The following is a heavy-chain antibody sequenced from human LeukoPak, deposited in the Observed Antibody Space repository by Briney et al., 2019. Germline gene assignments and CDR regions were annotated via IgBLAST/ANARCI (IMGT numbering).Heavy chain of an antibody. Sequence: GGSLRLSCAASGFAFSASGMHWVRQAPGKGLDWVAFIRYDGSNKYYADSVKGRFTTSRDNAKNSLYLQMNSLRAEDTAVYYCARDDYYDSSAPVDYWGQGTLVTVSS. CDR2: IRYDGSNK. CDR1: GFAFSASG. V-gene: IGHV3-30*02. J-gene: IGHJ4*02. CDR3: ARDDYYDSSAPVDY. D-gene: IGHD3-22*01.